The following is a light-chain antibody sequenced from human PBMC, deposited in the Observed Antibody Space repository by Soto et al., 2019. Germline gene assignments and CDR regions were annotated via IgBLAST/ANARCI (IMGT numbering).Light chain of an antibody. CDR3: QQFSSYPLT. Sequence: IGLAQFSAPLVLFPGERGNLSCRASQTVRNNYLAWYQQKPGQAPRLLIYDASSRATGIPDRFSGGGSGTDFTLTISRLEPEDFAVYYCQQFSSYPLTFGGGTKVDIK. CDR1: QTVRNNY. J-gene: IGKJ4*01. V-gene: IGKV3-20*01. CDR2: DAS.